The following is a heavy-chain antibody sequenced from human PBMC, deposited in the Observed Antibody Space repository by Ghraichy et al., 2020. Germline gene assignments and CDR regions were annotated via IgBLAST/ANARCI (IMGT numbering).Heavy chain of an antibody. CDR2: ISSNGGST. J-gene: IGHJ5*02. Sequence: GESLNISCAASGFTFSTYAMHWVRQAPGKGLEYVSGISSNGGSTSYANSVKGRFTISRDNSKNTLYLQVGSLIPEDMAVYYCARSSGWYRGWFDPWGQGTLVTVSS. D-gene: IGHD6-19*01. V-gene: IGHV3-64*01. CDR1: GFTFSTYA. CDR3: ARSSGWYRGWFDP.